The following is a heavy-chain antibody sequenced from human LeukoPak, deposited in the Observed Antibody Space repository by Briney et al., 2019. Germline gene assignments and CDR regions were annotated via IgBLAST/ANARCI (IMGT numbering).Heavy chain of an antibody. CDR3: ARGPWNAAGGNAFDI. J-gene: IGHJ3*02. CDR1: GGSISSSSYY. D-gene: IGHD1-1*01. Sequence: PSETLSLTCTVSGGSISSSSYYWGWIRQPPGKGLEWIGSIYYSGSTYYNPSLKSRVTISVDTSKNQFSLKLSSVTAADTAVYYCARGPWNAAGGNAFDIWGQGTMVTVSS. V-gene: IGHV4-39*01. CDR2: IYYSGST.